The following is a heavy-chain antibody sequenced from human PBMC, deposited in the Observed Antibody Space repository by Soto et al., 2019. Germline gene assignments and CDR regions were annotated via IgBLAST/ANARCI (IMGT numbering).Heavy chain of an antibody. D-gene: IGHD2-8*01. CDR3: ARGGVVKVYEMGGPDY. J-gene: IGHJ4*02. Sequence: QVQLVQSGAEVKKPGASVKVSCRTSGYTFSRYYMHWVRQAPGQRLEWMGIINPSSGSPNYAQKFLGRLTVPREKSTSTVYVELNGLTSEDTAMYYCARGGVVKVYEMGGPDYWGQGTLVTVSS. V-gene: IGHV1-46*01. CDR2: INPSSGSP. CDR1: GYTFSRYY.